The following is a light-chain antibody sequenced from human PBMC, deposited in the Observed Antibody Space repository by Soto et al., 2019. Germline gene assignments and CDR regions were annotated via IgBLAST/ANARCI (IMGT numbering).Light chain of an antibody. CDR3: QRYDNWPLT. CDR1: QSISGN. Sequence: EIVMTQSPATLSVSPGESATLSCRASQSISGNLAWYQQKPGLAPRLLIYHTSTRATGVPARFSGSGSGTEFSLTISSLQSEDFAVYYCQRYDNWPLTFGGGTKAEIQ. V-gene: IGKV3-15*01. J-gene: IGKJ4*01. CDR2: HTS.